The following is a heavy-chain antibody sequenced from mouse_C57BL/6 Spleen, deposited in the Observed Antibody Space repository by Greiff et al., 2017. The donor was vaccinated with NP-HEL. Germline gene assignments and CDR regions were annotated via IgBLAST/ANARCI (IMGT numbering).Heavy chain of an antibody. CDR3: TTSLITTVVATNY. J-gene: IGHJ2*01. CDR2: IDPENGDT. D-gene: IGHD1-1*01. CDR1: GFNIKDDY. Sequence: EVKLMESGAELVRPGASVKLSCTASGFNIKDDYMHWVKQRPEQGLEWIGWIDPENGDTEYASKFQGKATITADTSSNTAYLQLSSLTSEDTAVYYCTTSLITTVVATNYWGQGTTLTVSS. V-gene: IGHV14-4*01.